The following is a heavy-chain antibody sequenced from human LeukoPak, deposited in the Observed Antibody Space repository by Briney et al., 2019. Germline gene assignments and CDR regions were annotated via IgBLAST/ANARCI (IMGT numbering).Heavy chain of an antibody. D-gene: IGHD6-13*01. CDR3: AKQSAGSAAWYSLHYDF. J-gene: IGHJ4*02. CDR2: VDGGGGGT. V-gene: IGHV3-23*01. Sequence: GGSLRLSWAASGFTLSSYAMTWVRQAPGRGLEWVSSVDGGGGGTYYADSAKGRFTISRDNSKDTLYLQMNGLRAEDTAVYFCAKQSAGSAAWYSLHYDFWGQGTLVTVSS. CDR1: GFTLSSYA.